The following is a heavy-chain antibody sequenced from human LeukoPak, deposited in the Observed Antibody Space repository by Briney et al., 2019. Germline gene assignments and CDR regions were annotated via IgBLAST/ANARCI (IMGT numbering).Heavy chain of an antibody. Sequence: SETLSLTCTVSGVSISSSSYYWGWIRQPPGKGLEWIVSIYYSGSTNYNPSLKSRVTISVDTSKNQFSLKLSSVTAADTAVYYCARGSSGYDYLYYSYYMDVWGKGTTVTISS. D-gene: IGHD5-12*01. CDR2: IYYSGST. CDR3: ARGSSGYDYLYYSYYMDV. CDR1: GVSISSSSYY. V-gene: IGHV4-39*07. J-gene: IGHJ6*03.